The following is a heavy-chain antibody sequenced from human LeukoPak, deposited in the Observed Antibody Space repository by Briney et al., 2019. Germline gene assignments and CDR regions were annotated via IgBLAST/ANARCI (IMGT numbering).Heavy chain of an antibody. J-gene: IGHJ5*02. CDR1: GFSFSNYE. CDR3: AKGPGARGHFNWFDP. V-gene: IGHV3-48*03. Sequence: PGGSLRLSCAASGFSFSNYEMNWVRQAPGKGLEWISYITASSTTIYYADSVKGRFTISRDNAKNSLYLQMNGPRGEDTAVYYCAKGPGARGHFNWFDPWGQGTLVTVSS. D-gene: IGHD5-12*01. CDR2: ITASSTTI.